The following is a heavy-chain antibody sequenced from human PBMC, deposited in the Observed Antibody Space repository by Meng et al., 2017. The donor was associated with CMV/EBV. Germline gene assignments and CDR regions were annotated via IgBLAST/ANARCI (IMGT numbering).Heavy chain of an antibody. J-gene: IGHJ4*02. V-gene: IGHV1-58*01. D-gene: IGHD2-2*01. CDR2: IVVGSGNT. CDR1: GFTFTSSA. CDR3: AADRPVGYCSSTSCQNDYFDY. Sequence: SVKVSCKASGFTFTSSAVQWVRQARGQRLEWIGWIVVGSGNTNYAQKFQERVTITRDMSTSTAYMELSSLRSEDTAVYYCAADRPVGYCSSTSCQNDYFDYWGQGTLVTVSS.